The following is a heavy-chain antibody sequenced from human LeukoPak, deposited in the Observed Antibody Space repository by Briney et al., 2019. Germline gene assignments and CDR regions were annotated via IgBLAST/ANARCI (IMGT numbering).Heavy chain of an antibody. V-gene: IGHV1-3*01. Sequence: GASVKVSCKTSGYTFTSYVIHWVRQAPGQRLEWMGWINAGNGNTEYLQKFQGRVTIARDTSASTAYMELSSLRSEDTAVYYCARDHFYGSGTYNYFDYWGQGTLVTVSS. CDR2: INAGNGNT. D-gene: IGHD3-10*01. J-gene: IGHJ4*02. CDR3: ARDHFYGSGTYNYFDY. CDR1: GYTFTSYV.